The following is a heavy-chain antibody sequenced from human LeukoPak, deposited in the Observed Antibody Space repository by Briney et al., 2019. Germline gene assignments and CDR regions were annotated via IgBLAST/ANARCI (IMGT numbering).Heavy chain of an antibody. D-gene: IGHD6-19*01. J-gene: IGHJ4*02. CDR3: ARVRYSSGWPHFDY. CDR2: INSDGGST. CDR1: GFTFSSYW. Sequence: GGSLRLSCAASGFTFSSYWMHWVRQAPGKGLVWVSRINSDGGSTSYADSVKGRFTISRDNAKNTLYLQMNSLRAEDTAVYYCARVRYSSGWPHFDYWGQGTLVTVSS. V-gene: IGHV3-74*01.